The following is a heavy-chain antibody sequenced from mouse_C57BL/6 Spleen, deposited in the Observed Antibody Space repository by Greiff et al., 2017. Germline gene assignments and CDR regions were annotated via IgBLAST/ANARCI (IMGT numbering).Heavy chain of an antibody. CDR1: GYAFSSYW. V-gene: IGHV1-80*01. Sequence: QVHVKQSGAELVKPGASVKISCKASGYAFSSYWMNWVKQRPGKGLEGIGQIYPGDGDTNYNGKFKGKATLTADKSSSTAYMQLSSLTSEDSAVYFCARPITTVVGRYFDVWGTGTTVTVSS. J-gene: IGHJ1*03. CDR2: IYPGDGDT. CDR3: ARPITTVVGRYFDV. D-gene: IGHD1-1*01.